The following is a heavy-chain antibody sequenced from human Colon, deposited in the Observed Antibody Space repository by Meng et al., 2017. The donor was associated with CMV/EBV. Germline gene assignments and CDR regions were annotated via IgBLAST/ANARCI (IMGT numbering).Heavy chain of an antibody. V-gene: IGHV3-43D*04. CDR1: GFTFGDFA. CDR3: AKDAVHSGNYIDF. CDR2: IVWDGDNK. J-gene: IGHJ4*02. Sequence: GGSLRLSCTASGFTFGDFAMHWVRQAPGKGLEWVSLIVWDGDNKYYGDSVKGRFTISRDNSKNSLYLQMNNLRAEDTALYYCAKDAVHSGNYIDFWGQGTLVTVSS. D-gene: IGHD1-26*01.